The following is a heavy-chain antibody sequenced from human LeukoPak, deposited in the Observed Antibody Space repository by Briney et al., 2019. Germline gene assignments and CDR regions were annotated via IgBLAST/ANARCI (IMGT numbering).Heavy chain of an antibody. V-gene: IGHV3-21*01. CDR1: GFTFSSYS. J-gene: IGHJ6*02. Sequence: GGSLRLSCAASGFTFSSYSMNWVRQAPGKGLEWVSSISSSSSYIYYADSVKGRFTISRDNAKNSLYLQMNSLRAEDTAVYYCAREGGYYDSSGYLGYGMDVWGQRTTVTVSS. CDR2: ISSSSSYI. CDR3: AREGGYYDSSGYLGYGMDV. D-gene: IGHD3-22*01.